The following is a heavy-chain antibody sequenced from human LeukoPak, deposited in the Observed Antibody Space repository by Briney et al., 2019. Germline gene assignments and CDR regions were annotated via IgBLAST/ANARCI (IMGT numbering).Heavy chain of an antibody. D-gene: IGHD2-2*01. J-gene: IGHJ4*02. CDR2: ISSSGSTI. CDR3: ASPAEMGYCSSTSCYGRENYFDY. V-gene: IGHV3-48*03. CDR1: GFTFSSYE. Sequence: GGSLRLSCAASGFTFSSYEMNWVRQAPGKGLEWVSYISSSGSTIYYADSVKGRFTISRDNAKNSLYLQMNSLRAEDTAVYYCASPAEMGYCSSTSCYGRENYFDYWGQGTLVTVSS.